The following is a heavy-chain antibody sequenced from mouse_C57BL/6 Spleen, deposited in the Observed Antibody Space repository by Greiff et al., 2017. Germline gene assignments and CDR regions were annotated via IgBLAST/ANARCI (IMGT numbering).Heavy chain of an antibody. V-gene: IGHV5-16*01. CDR2: INYDGSST. CDR1: GFTFSDYY. Sequence: EVNLVESEGGLVQPGSSMKLSCTASGFTFSDYYMAWVRQVPEKGLEWVANINYDGSSTYYLDSLKSRFIISRDNAKNILYLQMSSLKSEDTATYYCARALSRVYFDYWGQGTTLTVSS. CDR3: ARALSRVYFDY. J-gene: IGHJ2*01. D-gene: IGHD6-1*01.